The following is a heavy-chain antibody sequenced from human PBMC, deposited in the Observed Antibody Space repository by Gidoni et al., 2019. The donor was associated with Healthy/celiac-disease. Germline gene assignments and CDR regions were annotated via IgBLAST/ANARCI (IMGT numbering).Heavy chain of an antibody. Sequence: EVQLLESGGGSVQPWGSLRLACAVAGFTFSHYAMNWVRQAPGQGLAWVSAISPAGGSPYYADSVKGRFTISRDNSKNTLFLEMNNLRAEDTAVYYCTRDGKFRTDGFDVWGPGSMVTVSS. CDR1: GFTFSHYA. V-gene: IGHV3-23*01. CDR3: TRDGKFRTDGFDV. J-gene: IGHJ3*01. D-gene: IGHD1-26*01. CDR2: ISPAGGSP.